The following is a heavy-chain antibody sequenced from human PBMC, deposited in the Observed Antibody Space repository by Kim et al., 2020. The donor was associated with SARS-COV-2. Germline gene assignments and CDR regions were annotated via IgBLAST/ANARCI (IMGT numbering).Heavy chain of an antibody. CDR1: GYMFTSYG. J-gene: IGHJ4*02. Sequence: ASVKVSCKACGYMFTSYGFSWVRQAPGQGLEWLGWISARDGNTKYGQKVQGRVIMTTDTSTNTAYMELWRLRSDDTAKYYCARGAYGDVSFDYWGQGTLV. CDR3: ARGAYGDVSFDY. D-gene: IGHD4-17*01. CDR2: ISARDGNT. V-gene: IGHV1-18*04.